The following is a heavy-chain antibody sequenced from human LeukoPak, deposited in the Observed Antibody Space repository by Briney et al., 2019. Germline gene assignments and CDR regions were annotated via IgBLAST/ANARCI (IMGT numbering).Heavy chain of an antibody. Sequence: ASVKVSCKASGYTFTGYYMHWVRQAPGQGLEWMGRIDPNSGGTNYAQKFQGRVTMTRGTSISTAYMGLSRLRSDDTAVYYCAREKGGLMVVTPEDWFDPWGQGTLVTVSS. CDR1: GYTFTGYY. J-gene: IGHJ5*02. D-gene: IGHD4-23*01. CDR2: IDPNSGGT. CDR3: AREKGGLMVVTPEDWFDP. V-gene: IGHV1-2*06.